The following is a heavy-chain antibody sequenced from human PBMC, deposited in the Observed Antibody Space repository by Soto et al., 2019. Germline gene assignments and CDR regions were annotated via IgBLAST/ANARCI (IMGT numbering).Heavy chain of an antibody. CDR2: ISGSGGST. V-gene: IGHV3-23*01. CDR3: AKGIYGDYFDAFDI. CDR1: GFTFSSYA. Sequence: GESLKISCAAPGFTFSSYAMSWVRQAPGKGLEWVSAISGSGGSTYYADSVKGRFTISRDNSKNTLYLQMNSLRAEDTAVYYCAKGIYGDYFDAFDIWGQGTMVTVSS. J-gene: IGHJ3*02. D-gene: IGHD4-17*01.